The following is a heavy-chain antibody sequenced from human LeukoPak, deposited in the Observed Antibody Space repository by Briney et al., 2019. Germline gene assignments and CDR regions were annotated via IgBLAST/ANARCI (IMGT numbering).Heavy chain of an antibody. CDR3: ARVYVWGSYRPPYYFDY. Sequence: PSETLSLTCTVSGGSISSSSYYWGWIRQPPGKGLEWIGSIYYSGSTYYNPSLKSRVTTSVDTSKNQFSLKLSSVTAADTAVYYCARVYVWGSYRPPYYFDYWGQGTLVTVSS. D-gene: IGHD3-16*02. CDR2: IYYSGST. V-gene: IGHV4-39*07. CDR1: GGSISSSSYY. J-gene: IGHJ4*02.